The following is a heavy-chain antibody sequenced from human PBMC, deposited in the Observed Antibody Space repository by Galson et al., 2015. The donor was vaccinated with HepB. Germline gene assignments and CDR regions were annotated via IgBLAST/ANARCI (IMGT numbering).Heavy chain of an antibody. V-gene: IGHV3-48*03. Sequence: SLRLSCAASGFTFSSYEMNWVRQAPGKGLEWVSYISSSGSTIYYADSVKGRFTISRDNAKNSLYLQMNSLRAEDTAVYYCARGCCYAGGYFDYWGQGTLVTVSS. CDR3: ARGCCYAGGYFDY. D-gene: IGHD2-2*01. CDR2: ISSSGSTI. CDR1: GFTFSSYE. J-gene: IGHJ4*02.